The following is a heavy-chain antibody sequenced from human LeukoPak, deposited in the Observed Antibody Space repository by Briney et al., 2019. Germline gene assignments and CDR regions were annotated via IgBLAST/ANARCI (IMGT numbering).Heavy chain of an antibody. CDR2: MYYSRST. J-gene: IGHJ4*02. Sequence: SETLSLTCTVSGGSISSSSYYWGWIRQPPGKGLEWIGSMYYSRSTYYNPSLKSRVTISVDTSKNQFSLKLNSVTAADTAVYYCARRNYEYVWGSYRHGFYWGQGTPVTVSS. CDR3: ARRNYEYVWGSYRHGFY. V-gene: IGHV4-39*01. CDR1: GGSISSSSYY. D-gene: IGHD3-16*02.